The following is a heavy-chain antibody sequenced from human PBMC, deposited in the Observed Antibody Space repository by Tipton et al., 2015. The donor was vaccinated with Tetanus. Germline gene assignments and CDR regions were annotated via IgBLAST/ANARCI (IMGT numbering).Heavy chain of an antibody. J-gene: IGHJ5*02. CDR2: FYYSGNT. CDR3: AAQIIPTDRGGWFDP. CDR1: GGSISSRNYY. D-gene: IGHD3-3*01. V-gene: IGHV4-39*01. Sequence: TLSLTCSVSGGSISSRNYYWGWIRQPPGKGLEFIGRFYYSGNTYYNPSPKSRVTISVDTSKNQFSLKLSSVTATDTAVYYCAAQIIPTDRGGWFDPWGQGTLVTVSS.